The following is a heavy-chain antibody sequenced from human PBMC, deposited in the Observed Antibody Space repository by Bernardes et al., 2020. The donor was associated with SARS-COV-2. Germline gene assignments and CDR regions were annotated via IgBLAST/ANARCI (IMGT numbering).Heavy chain of an antibody. Sequence: GSLRLSCAASGFTFSSYSMNWVRQAPGKGLEWVSSISSSSSYIYYADSVKGRFTISRDNAKNSLYLQMNSLRAEDTAVYYCARDLYYYDSSGYYQGPWGQGTLVTVSS. J-gene: IGHJ5*02. D-gene: IGHD3-22*01. CDR3: ARDLYYYDSSGYYQGP. CDR1: GFTFSSYS. CDR2: ISSSSSYI. V-gene: IGHV3-21*01.